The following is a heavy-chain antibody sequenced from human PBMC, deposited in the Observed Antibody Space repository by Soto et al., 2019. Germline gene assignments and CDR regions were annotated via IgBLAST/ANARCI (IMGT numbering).Heavy chain of an antibody. CDR2: INPSGGST. CDR1: GYSFITYY. Sequence: QVQLVQSGAEVKKPGASVKVSCKASGYSFITYYLHWVRQAPGQGLEWMAIINPSGGSTTYAQKFQGRVPLTRDTSTSTGYLTLSSLKSDGTAVYYCPTFFNGYNYPGPLNWCQGKGVTVSS. V-gene: IGHV1-46*03. CDR3: PTFFNGYNYPGPLN. D-gene: IGHD3-9*01. J-gene: IGHJ3*01.